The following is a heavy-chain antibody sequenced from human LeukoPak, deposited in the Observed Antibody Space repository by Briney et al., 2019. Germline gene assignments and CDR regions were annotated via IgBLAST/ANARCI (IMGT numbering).Heavy chain of an antibody. V-gene: IGHV4-61*02. D-gene: IGHD3-10*01. J-gene: IGHJ4*02. CDR1: GGSISSGSYY. CDR2: VYTSGST. Sequence: PSETLSLTCTVSGGSISSGSYYWSWIRQPAGKGLEWIGRVYTSGSTNYNPSLKSRVTISVDTSKNQFSLKLSSVTAADTAVYYCARDITYYYGSGSYYGNFDYWGQGTLVTVSS. CDR3: ARDITYYYGSGSYYGNFDY.